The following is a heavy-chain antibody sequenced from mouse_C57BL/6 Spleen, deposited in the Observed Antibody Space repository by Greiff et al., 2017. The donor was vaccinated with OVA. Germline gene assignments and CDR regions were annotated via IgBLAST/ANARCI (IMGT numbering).Heavy chain of an antibody. CDR1: GYTFTSYW. D-gene: IGHD1-1*01. CDR3: ARAYYGSSSQGYFDY. CDR2: IYPSDSET. Sequence: VQLQQSGAELVRPGSSVKLSCKASGYTFTSYWMDWVKQRPGQGLEWIGNIYPSDSETHYNQKFKDKATLTVDKSSSTAYMQLSSLTSEDSAVYYCARAYYGSSSQGYFDYWGQGTTLTVSS. V-gene: IGHV1-61*01. J-gene: IGHJ2*01.